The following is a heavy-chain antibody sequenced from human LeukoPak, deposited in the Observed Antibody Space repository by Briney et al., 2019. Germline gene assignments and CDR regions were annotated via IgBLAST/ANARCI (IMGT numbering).Heavy chain of an antibody. Sequence: GGSLRLSCAASGFTFSNAWMSWVRQAPGKGLEWVGRIKSKTDGGTTEYAAPVKGRFTISRDNSKNTLYLQMNSLKTEDTAVYYCTTDRPSRLRYFDWLLTPDYWGQGTLVTVSS. CDR2: IKSKTDGGTT. CDR3: TTDRPSRLRYFDWLLTPDY. V-gene: IGHV3-15*01. D-gene: IGHD3-9*01. CDR1: GFTFSNAW. J-gene: IGHJ4*02.